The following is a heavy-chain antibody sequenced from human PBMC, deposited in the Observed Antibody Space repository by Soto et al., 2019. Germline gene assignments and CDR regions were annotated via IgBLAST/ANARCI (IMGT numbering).Heavy chain of an antibody. J-gene: IGHJ5*02. CDR2: IIPIFGTA. V-gene: IGHV1-69*12. CDR3: ARDLGEKQLEDNWFDP. CDR1: GGTFSSYA. D-gene: IGHD6-13*01. Sequence: QVQLVQSGAEVKKPGSSVKVSCKASGGTFSSYAISWVRQAPGQGLEWMGGIIPIFGTANYAQKFQGRVTITADESTSTAYMELTSLRSEDTAVYYGARDLGEKQLEDNWFDPGGQGTLVTVSS.